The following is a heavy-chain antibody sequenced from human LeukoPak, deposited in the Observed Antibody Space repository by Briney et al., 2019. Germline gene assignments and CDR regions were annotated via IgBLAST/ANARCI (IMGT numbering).Heavy chain of an antibody. CDR3: ARGNILTGYCFDF. CDR2: IHYTGAT. CDR1: GGSITGYY. D-gene: IGHD3-9*01. J-gene: IGHJ4*02. Sequence: SETLSLTCAVYGGSITGYYWSWIRQTPGRGLEWVGEIHYTGATSYNPSLKSRATISTDTSKNQFSLRLSSVTAADTAVYYCARGNILTGYCFDFWGRGALVTVSS. V-gene: IGHV4-34*01.